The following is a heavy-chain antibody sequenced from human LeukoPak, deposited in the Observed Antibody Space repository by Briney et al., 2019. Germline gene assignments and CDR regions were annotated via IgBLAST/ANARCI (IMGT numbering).Heavy chain of an antibody. CDR2: ASYDGGNK. D-gene: IGHD6-13*01. CDR3: ARGLPGGFVGFSSSYYPLDH. V-gene: IGHV3-30-3*01. CDR1: RFAFSRYS. Sequence: GRSLRLSCAASRFAFSRYSMHWVREAASKGLEWVAVASYDGGNKYYAGSVKGRFIISRDNSKNTLSLQMNSLRLEDTAVYYCARGLPGGFVGFSSSYYPLDHWGQGTLVTVSS. J-gene: IGHJ4*02.